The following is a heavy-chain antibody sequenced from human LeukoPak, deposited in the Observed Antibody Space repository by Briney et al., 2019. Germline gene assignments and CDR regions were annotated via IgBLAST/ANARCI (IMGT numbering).Heavy chain of an antibody. CDR3: ARQKCSGGSCYRLDYYYYMDV. D-gene: IGHD2-15*01. J-gene: IGHJ6*03. CDR2: IYSSVST. V-gene: IGHV4-4*09. Sequence: SETLSLTCTVSGDSINDHYWSWIRQPPGEGLEWIGYIYSSVSTNYNPSLKSRVTISIDTSKSQLSLKLSSVTVADTAVYYCARQKCSGGSCYRLDYYYYMDVWGKGTTVTVSS. CDR1: GDSINDHY.